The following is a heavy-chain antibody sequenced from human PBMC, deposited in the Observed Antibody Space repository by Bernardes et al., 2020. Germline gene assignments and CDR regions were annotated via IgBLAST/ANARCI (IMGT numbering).Heavy chain of an antibody. D-gene: IGHD4-17*01. Sequence: SETLSLTCTVSGASVNSGNYYWNWIRQPPGKRLEWIGYIYFGGTTLYNPSLKSRVTISRDNAKNSLYLQMNSLRAEDTAVYYCARDPRDYGDYVGHRGYYGMDVWGKGTTVTVSS. CDR3: ARDPRDYGDYVGHRGYYGMDV. J-gene: IGHJ6*04. CDR1: GASVNSGNYY. CDR2: IYFGGTT. V-gene: IGHV4-61*01.